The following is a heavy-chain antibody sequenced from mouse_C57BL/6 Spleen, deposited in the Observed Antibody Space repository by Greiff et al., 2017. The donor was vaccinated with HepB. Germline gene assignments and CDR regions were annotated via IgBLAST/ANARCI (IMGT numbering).Heavy chain of an antibody. CDR1: GFTFSNYG. Sequence: EVQLVESGGGLVQPGGSLKLSCAASGFTFSNYGMAWVRQAPRKGPEWVAFISNLAYSIYYADTVTGRFTISRENAKNTLYLEMSSLRSEDTAMYYCARYYDVWYFDVWGTGTTVTVSS. CDR2: ISNLAYSI. V-gene: IGHV5-15*01. CDR3: ARYYDVWYFDV. J-gene: IGHJ1*03. D-gene: IGHD2-4*01.